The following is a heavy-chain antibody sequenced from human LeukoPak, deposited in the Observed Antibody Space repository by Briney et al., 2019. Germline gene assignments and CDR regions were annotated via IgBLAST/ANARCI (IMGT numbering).Heavy chain of an antibody. D-gene: IGHD3-22*01. CDR2: ISGSGGST. V-gene: IGHV3-23*01. CDR1: GFTFSSYA. CDR3: AKDTDDYYDSSGYKSF. Sequence: GGSLRLSYAASGFTFSSYAMSWVRQAPGKGLEWVSAISGSGGSTYYADSVKGRFTISRDNSKNTLYLQMNSLRAEDTAVYYCAKDTDDYYDSSGYKSFWGQGTLVTVSS. J-gene: IGHJ4*02.